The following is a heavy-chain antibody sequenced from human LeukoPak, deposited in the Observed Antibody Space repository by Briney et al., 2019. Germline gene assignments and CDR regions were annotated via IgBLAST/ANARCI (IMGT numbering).Heavy chain of an antibody. CDR2: IYYSGST. J-gene: IGHJ4*02. CDR3: ARSGGFLEFRIDY. Sequence: PSETLSLTCTVSGGSISSYYWSWIRQPPGKGLEWIGYIYYSGSTNYNPSLKSRVTISVDTSKHQFSLKLSSVTAADTAVYYCARSGGFLEFRIDYWGQGTLVTVSS. D-gene: IGHD3-3*01. CDR1: GGSISSYY. V-gene: IGHV4-59*01.